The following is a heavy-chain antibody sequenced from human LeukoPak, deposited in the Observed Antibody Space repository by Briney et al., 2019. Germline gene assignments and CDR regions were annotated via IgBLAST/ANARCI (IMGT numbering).Heavy chain of an antibody. V-gene: IGHV1-2*02. CDR1: GYTLTGFY. J-gene: IGHJ4*02. CDR3: ARCEIYCINGFCYKEPCDY. D-gene: IGHD2-8*01. CDR2: INPGGDNT. Sequence: ASVKVSCKTSGYTLTGFYMHWVRQAPGQGLEWMGLINPGGDNTDYAQNFQGRVTMTRDTSISTAYVDLSRLTSDDTAVYFCARCEIYCINGFCYKEPCDYWGQGTLVTVSS.